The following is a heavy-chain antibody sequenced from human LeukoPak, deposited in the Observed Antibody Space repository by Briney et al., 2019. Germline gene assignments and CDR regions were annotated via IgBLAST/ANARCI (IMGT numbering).Heavy chain of an antibody. CDR3: ANAMVPGVVESFGFDV. Sequence: PGGSLRLSCVASGFQFRDHYMTWLRQAPGKGLEWISHISYVGTYTNYADSVKGRVTISRDNAKNSVYLQMMNLRPDDTAVYFCANAMVPGVVESFGFDVWGEGTTV. J-gene: IGHJ6*02. D-gene: IGHD3-10*01. CDR2: ISYVGTYT. CDR1: GFQFRDHY. V-gene: IGHV3-11*03.